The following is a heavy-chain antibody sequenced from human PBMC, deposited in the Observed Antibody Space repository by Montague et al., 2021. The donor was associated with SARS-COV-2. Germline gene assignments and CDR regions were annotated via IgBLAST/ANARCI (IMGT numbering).Heavy chain of an antibody. CDR2: IYYSGST. CDR1: GGSVSSGSYY. Sequence: SETLSLTCTVSGGSVSSGSYYWSWIRQPPWKGLEWIGYIYYSGSTNYNPSLKSRVTISVDTSKNQFSLKLSSVTAADTAVYYCARDPWHITIFGVVTRYGMDVWGQGTTVTVSS. CDR3: ARDPWHITIFGVVTRYGMDV. D-gene: IGHD3-3*01. V-gene: IGHV4-61*01. J-gene: IGHJ6*02.